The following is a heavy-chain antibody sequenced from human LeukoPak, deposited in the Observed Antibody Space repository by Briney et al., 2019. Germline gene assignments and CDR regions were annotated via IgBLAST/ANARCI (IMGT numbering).Heavy chain of an antibody. D-gene: IGHD3-3*01. V-gene: IGHV3-33*01. CDR2: IWYDGSNK. CDR3: ARAPHYDFWSGYGYYYYYGMDV. Sequence: GRSLRLSCAASGFTFSSYGMHWVRQAPGKGLEWVAVIWYDGSNKYYADSVKGRFTISRDNSKNTLYLQMNSLRAEDTAVYYCARAPHYDFWSGYGYYYYYGMDVWGQGTTVTVSS. CDR1: GFTFSSYG. J-gene: IGHJ6*02.